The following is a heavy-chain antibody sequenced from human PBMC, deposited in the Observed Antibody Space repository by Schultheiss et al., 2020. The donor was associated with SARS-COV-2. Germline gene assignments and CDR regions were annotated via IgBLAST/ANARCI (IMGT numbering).Heavy chain of an antibody. CDR3: ARGLGAVTTENDGVDV. Sequence: SETLSLTCTVSGGSISSYYWSWIRQPQGKGLEWIGYIYYSGSTYYNPSLKSRLTISVDTSTNQFSLKLSSVTAADTAVYYCARGLGAVTTENDGVDVWGQGTTVTVSS. V-gene: IGHV4-59*12. CDR2: IYYSGST. CDR1: GGSISSYY. J-gene: IGHJ6*02. D-gene: IGHD4-17*01.